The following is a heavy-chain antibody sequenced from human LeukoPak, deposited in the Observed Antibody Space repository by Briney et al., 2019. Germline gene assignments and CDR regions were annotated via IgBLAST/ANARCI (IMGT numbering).Heavy chain of an antibody. D-gene: IGHD1-26*01. J-gene: IGHJ4*02. Sequence: SETLSLTCTVSGGSISSSSYYWGWIRQPPGKGLEWIGSIYYSGSTYYNPSLKSRVTISIDTSKNQFSLELTSVTAADTAVYHCAREPTYWGQGTLVTVSS. CDR3: AREPTY. V-gene: IGHV4-39*07. CDR2: IYYSGST. CDR1: GGSISSSSYY.